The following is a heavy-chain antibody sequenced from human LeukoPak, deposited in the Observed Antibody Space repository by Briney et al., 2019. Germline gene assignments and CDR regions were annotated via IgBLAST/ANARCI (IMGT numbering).Heavy chain of an antibody. J-gene: IGHJ4*02. CDR2: IKSKTDGGTT. V-gene: IGHV3-15*01. Sequence: GGSLRLSCAASGFTFSNAWMSWVRQAPGKGLEWVGRIKSKTDGGTTDYAAPVKGRFTISRDDSKNTLYLQMNSLKTEDTAVYYCTTGYYYDSSGYYQTDDYWGQGTLVTVSS. D-gene: IGHD3-22*01. CDR1: GFTFSNAW. CDR3: TTGYYYDSSGYYQTDDY.